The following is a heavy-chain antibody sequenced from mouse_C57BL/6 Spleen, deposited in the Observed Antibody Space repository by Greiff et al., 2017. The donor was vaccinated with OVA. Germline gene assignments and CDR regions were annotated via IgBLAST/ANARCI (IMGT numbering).Heavy chain of an antibody. CDR2: INPGSGGT. V-gene: IGHV1-54*01. Sequence: QVQLKESGAELVRPGTSVKVSCKASGYAFTNYLIEWVKQRPGQGLEWIGVINPGSGGTNYNEKFKGKATLTADKSSSTAYMQLSSLTSEDSAVYFCARDYYGHAMDYWGQGTTLTVSS. CDR1: GYAFTNYL. D-gene: IGHD1-1*01. J-gene: IGHJ2*01. CDR3: ARDYYGHAMDY.